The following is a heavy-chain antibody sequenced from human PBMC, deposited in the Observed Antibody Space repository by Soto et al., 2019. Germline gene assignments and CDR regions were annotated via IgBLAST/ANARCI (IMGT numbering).Heavy chain of an antibody. CDR3: ARDHTPYYCSGGSCYPRDYYYMDV. Sequence: ASVKVSCKASGYTFTSYGISWVRRAPGQGLEWMGWISAYNGNTNYAQKLQGRVTMTTDTSTSTAYMELRSLRSDDTAVYYCARDHTPYYCSGGSCYPRDYYYMDVWGKGTTVTVSS. J-gene: IGHJ6*03. D-gene: IGHD2-15*01. CDR1: GYTFTSYG. V-gene: IGHV1-18*01. CDR2: ISAYNGNT.